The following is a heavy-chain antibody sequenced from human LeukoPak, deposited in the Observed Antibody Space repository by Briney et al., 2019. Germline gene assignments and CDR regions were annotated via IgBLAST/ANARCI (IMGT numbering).Heavy chain of an antibody. CDR3: ARGGGSYPSPPTD. CDR2: INPNSGDT. Sequence: GASVKVSCKASGYTFTGYYMHWVRQAPGQGLEWMGRINPNSGDTNYAQKLQGRVTMTTDTSTSTAYMELRSLRSDDTAVYYCARGGGSYPSPPTDWGQGTLVTVSS. J-gene: IGHJ4*02. CDR1: GYTFTGYY. V-gene: IGHV1-2*02. D-gene: IGHD1-26*01.